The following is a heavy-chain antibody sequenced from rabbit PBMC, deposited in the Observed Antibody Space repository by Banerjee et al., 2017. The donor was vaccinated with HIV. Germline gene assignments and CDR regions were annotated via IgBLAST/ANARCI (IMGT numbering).Heavy chain of an antibody. CDR3: ARDPTVMTGVSLDL. D-gene: IGHD4-1*01. J-gene: IGHJ3*01. CDR1: GIDFSSYYY. CDR2: IYTSSGST. V-gene: IGHV1S43*01. Sequence: QQQLEESGGGLVKPGGTLTLTCKASGIDFSSYYYMCWVRQAPGKGLELIACIYTSSGSTWYASWVNGRFTISRSTSLNTATLQMTSLTVADTATYFCARDPTVMTGVSLDLWGPGTLVTVS.